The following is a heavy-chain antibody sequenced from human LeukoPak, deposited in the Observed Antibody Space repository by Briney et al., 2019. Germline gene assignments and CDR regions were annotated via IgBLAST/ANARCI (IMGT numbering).Heavy chain of an antibody. V-gene: IGHV4-59*01. CDR1: GGSISSYY. CDR3: ARDLIEAAGLVDY. J-gene: IGHJ4*02. CDR2: IYYSGST. D-gene: IGHD6-13*01. Sequence: PSETLSLTCTVSGGSISSYYWSWIRQPPGKGLEWIGYIYYSGSTNYNPSLKSRVTISVDTSKNQFSLKLSSVTAADTAVYYCARDLIEAAGLVDYWGQGTLVTVSS.